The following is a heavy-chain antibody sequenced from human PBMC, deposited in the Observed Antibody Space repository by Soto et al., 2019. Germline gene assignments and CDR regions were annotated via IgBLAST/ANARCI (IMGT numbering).Heavy chain of an antibody. CDR2: IYYSGST. D-gene: IGHD2-15*01. J-gene: IGHJ4*02. V-gene: IGHV4-30-4*01. CDR1: GRSISSVNYY. CDR3: ARYGSGECNRGSCYSPFDY. Sequence: SETLSLTCTVSGRSISSVNYYWSWIRQPPGKGLEWIGYIYYSGSTYYNPSLRSRVTISVDTSKNQFSLKLSSVTAADTAVYYCARYGSGECNRGSCYSPFDYWGQGTRVT.